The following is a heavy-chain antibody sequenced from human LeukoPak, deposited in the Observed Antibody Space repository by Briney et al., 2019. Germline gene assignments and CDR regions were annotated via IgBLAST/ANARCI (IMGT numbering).Heavy chain of an antibody. V-gene: IGHV3-7*03. CDR1: GFTLNSSW. Sequence: PGGSLRLSCVGSGFTLNSSWINWVRQAPGKGLEGVAGINGDGSDKYCVDSVKGRFTISRDNAKNSVYLQLNSLRVEDTAFYYCVRDHGYWKFDIWGHGTMVAVSS. D-gene: IGHD5-24*01. CDR3: VRDHGYWKFDI. J-gene: IGHJ3*02. CDR2: INGDGSDK.